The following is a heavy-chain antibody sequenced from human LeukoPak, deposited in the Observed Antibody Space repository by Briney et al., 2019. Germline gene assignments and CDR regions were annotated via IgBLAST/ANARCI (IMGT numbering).Heavy chain of an antibody. J-gene: IGHJ4*02. CDR3: ARDLGYCTNGVCRYFDY. D-gene: IGHD2-8*01. CDR2: ISSSSSYI. Sequence: GSPRLSCAASGFTFSSYSMNWVRQAPGRGLEWVSSISSSSSYIYYADSVKGRFTISRDNAKNSLYLQMNSLRAEDTAVYYCARDLGYCTNGVCRYFDYWGQGTLVTVSS. V-gene: IGHV3-21*01. CDR1: GFTFSSYS.